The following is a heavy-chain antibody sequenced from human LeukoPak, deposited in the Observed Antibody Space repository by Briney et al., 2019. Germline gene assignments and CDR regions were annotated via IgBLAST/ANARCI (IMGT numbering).Heavy chain of an antibody. CDR3: ARALLYCSSTSCYVYFDY. J-gene: IGHJ4*02. Sequence: ASVKVSCKASGYTFTSYAMHWVRQAPGQRLEWMGWINAGNGNTKYSQKFQGRVTITRDTSASTAYMELSSLRSEDTAVYYCARALLYCSSTSCYVYFDYWGQGTLVTVSS. V-gene: IGHV1-3*01. CDR2: INAGNGNT. CDR1: GYTFTSYA. D-gene: IGHD2-2*01.